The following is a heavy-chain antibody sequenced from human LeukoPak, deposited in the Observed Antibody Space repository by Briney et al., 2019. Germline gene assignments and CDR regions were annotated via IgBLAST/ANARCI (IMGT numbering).Heavy chain of an antibody. D-gene: IGHD2-2*01. CDR3: AIGLVPAVLEFGY. CDR2: INPSGGST. Sequence: ASVKVSCKASGYTFTSYYMHWVRQAPGQGLEWMGIINPSGGSTSYAQKFQGRVTMTRDMSTSTVYMELSSLRSEDTAVSYCAIGLVPAVLEFGYWGQGTLVTVSS. CDR1: GYTFTSYY. V-gene: IGHV1-46*01. J-gene: IGHJ4*02.